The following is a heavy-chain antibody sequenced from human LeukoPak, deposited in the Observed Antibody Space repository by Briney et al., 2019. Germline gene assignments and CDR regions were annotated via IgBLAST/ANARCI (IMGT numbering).Heavy chain of an antibody. D-gene: IGHD3-10*01. V-gene: IGHV3-23*01. CDR1: GFTFKVYT. Sequence: RGSLRLSCVVSGFTFKVYTRNWVRQAPGKGLEWVSSISSSANYKYYADSVKGRFTISRDNSKNTLYLQMNSLRAEDTAVYYCAKLELYYYGSGSLLDYWGQGTLVTVSS. CDR2: ISSSANYK. J-gene: IGHJ4*02. CDR3: AKLELYYYGSGSLLDY.